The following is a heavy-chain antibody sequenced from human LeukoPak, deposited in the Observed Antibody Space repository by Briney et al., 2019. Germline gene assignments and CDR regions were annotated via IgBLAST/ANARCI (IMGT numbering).Heavy chain of an antibody. J-gene: IGHJ4*02. CDR1: GYTFTSYG. V-gene: IGHV1-18*01. D-gene: IGHD6-13*01. Sequence: ASVKVSCKASGYTFTSYGISWVRQAPGQGLEWMGWLSAYNGDTNYAQKFQGRMTMTTDTSTRTAYMELRSLRSDDTAVYYCARDIDRSSWYYFDYWGQGTLVTVSS. CDR2: LSAYNGDT. CDR3: ARDIDRSSWYYFDY.